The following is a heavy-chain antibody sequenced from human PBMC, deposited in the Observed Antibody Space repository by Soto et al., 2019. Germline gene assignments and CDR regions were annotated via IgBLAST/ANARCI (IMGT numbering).Heavy chain of an antibody. J-gene: IGHJ4*02. CDR1: GFTFSSHS. D-gene: IGHD3-10*01. CDR3: ARDPLWFGEIGYFDY. CDR2: IDSSGSFI. Sequence: PGGSLRLSCAASGFTFSSHSMNWVRQAPGKGLEWVASIDSSGSFIYYADSVKGRFTISRDNAKNSLYLQMSTLRADDTAIYYCARDPLWFGEIGYFDYWGQGVLVTVSS. V-gene: IGHV3-21*01.